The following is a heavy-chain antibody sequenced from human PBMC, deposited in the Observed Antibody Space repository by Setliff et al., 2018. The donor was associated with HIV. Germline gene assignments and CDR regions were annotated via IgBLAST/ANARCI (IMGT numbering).Heavy chain of an antibody. D-gene: IGHD3-22*01. CDR3: ARVGYYDTSFDY. V-gene: IGHV4-34*01. CDR1: SGTFSSYY. J-gene: IGHJ4*02. CDR2: INHSGST. Sequence: SETLSLTCAVYSGTFSSYYWSWIRQPPGKGLEWIGKINHSGSTNYNPSLKSRVTISVDTSKNQFSLKLGSVTAADTAVYYCARVGYYDTSFDYWGQGTLVTVSS.